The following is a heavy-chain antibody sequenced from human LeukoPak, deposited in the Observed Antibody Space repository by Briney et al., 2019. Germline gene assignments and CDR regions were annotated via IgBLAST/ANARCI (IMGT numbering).Heavy chain of an antibody. Sequence: ASVKVSCKASGYTFTSYYMHWVRQAPGQGLEWMGVINPSGGSTSYAQKFQGRVTMTRDTSKNQFSLKLSSVTAADTAVYYCARHKYSSGWPPEGAFDIWGQGTMVTVSS. D-gene: IGHD6-19*01. V-gene: IGHV1-46*01. J-gene: IGHJ3*02. CDR1: GYTFTSYY. CDR3: ARHKYSSGWPPEGAFDI. CDR2: INPSGGST.